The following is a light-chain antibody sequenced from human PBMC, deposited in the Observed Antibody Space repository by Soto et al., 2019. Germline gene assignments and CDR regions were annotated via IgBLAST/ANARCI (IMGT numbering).Light chain of an antibody. CDR3: ATWDGSLSGVV. V-gene: IGLV1-47*02. Sequence: QSVLTQPASASDTPGQRGTLSCSGSSSNVGSNSVYWYQQVPGTAPKLLIYSNDQRPSGVPDRLSGSKSGTSAYLAITGLRSEDEGDYYCATWDGSLSGVVFGGGTKLTAL. CDR2: SND. J-gene: IGLJ3*02. CDR1: SSNVGSNS.